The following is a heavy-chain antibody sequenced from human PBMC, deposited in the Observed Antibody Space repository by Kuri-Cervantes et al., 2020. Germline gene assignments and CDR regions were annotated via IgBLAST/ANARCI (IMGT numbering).Heavy chain of an antibody. CDR3: AKAAYCSGGSCYVIDYYYGMDV. V-gene: IGHV3-30*18. D-gene: IGHD2-15*01. Sequence: GGSLRLSCAASGFTFSSYGMHWVRQAPGKGLEWVAVISYDGSNKYYADSVKGRFTISRDNSKNTLYLQMNSLRAEDTAVYYCAKAAYCSGGSCYVIDYYYGMDVWGQGTTVTVSS. J-gene: IGHJ6*02. CDR1: GFTFSSYG. CDR2: ISYDGSNK.